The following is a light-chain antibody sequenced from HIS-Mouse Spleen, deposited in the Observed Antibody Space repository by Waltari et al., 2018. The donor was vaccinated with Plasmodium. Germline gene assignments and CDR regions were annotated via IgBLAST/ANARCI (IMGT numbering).Light chain of an antibody. J-gene: IGLJ2*01. CDR2: QYS. V-gene: IGLV3-1*01. Sequence: SYELTQPPSVSVSPGQTASITCSGDKLGDKYACCYQQKPGQSPVMVIYQYSKRPSGIPERFSGSKSGNTATLTISGTQAMDEADYYCQAWDSSTVVFGGGTKLTVL. CDR3: QAWDSSTVV. CDR1: KLGDKY.